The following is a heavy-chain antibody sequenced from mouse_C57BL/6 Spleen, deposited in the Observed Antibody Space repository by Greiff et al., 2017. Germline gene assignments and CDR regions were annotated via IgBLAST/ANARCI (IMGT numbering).Heavy chain of an antibody. CDR2: INPNNGGT. D-gene: IGHD4-1*01. CDR1: GYTFTDYN. CDR3: ARGGNWDQAY. V-gene: IGHV1-22*01. J-gene: IGHJ3*01. Sequence: EVQLVESGPELVKPGASVKMSCKASGYTFTDYNMHWVKQSHGKSLEWIGYINPNNGGTSYNQKFKGKATLTVNKSSSTAYMELRSLTSEDSAVYYCARGGNWDQAYWGQGTLVTVSA.